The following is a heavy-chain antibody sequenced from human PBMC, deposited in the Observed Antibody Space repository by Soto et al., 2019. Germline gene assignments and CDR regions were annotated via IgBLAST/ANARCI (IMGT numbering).Heavy chain of an antibody. CDR3: ARGPYYDSSGYPYYYYGMDV. D-gene: IGHD3-22*01. CDR1: GGSFCGYY. Sequence: ASGALAPTCAGYGGSFCGYYWGWIRPAPREGLEWIGEINHSGSTNYNSSLKSRVTISGDKSKNQFSLKLSSVTAADTAVYYCARGPYYDSSGYPYYYYGMDVWGQGTTVTVSS. V-gene: IGHV4-34*01. CDR2: INHSGST. J-gene: IGHJ6*02.